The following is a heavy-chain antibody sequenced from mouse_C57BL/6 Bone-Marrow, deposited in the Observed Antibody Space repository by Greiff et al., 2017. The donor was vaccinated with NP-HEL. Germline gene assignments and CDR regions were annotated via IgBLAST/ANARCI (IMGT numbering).Heavy chain of an antibody. Sequence: VMLVESGAELARPGASVKLSCKASGYTFTSYGISWVKQRTGQGLEWIGEIYPRSGNTYYNEKFKGKATLTADKSSSTAYMELRSLTSEDSAVYFCARGRVWLRRGYFDVWGTGTTVTVSS. J-gene: IGHJ1*03. CDR1: GYTFTSYG. V-gene: IGHV1-81*01. D-gene: IGHD2-2*01. CDR3: ARGRVWLRRGYFDV. CDR2: IYPRSGNT.